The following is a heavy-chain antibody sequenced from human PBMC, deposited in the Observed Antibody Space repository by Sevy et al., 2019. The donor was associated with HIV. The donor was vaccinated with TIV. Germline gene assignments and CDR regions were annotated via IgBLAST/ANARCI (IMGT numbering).Heavy chain of an antibody. D-gene: IGHD1-26*01. CDR2: ISYNGHI. Sequence: GSLRLSCTVSGGSITSLYWNWVRQPPGKGLEWIANISYNGHINYNPSLKSRFTLSLHTSKNQFSLRLSSVTAADTAMYYCAGENAWGRGYSWGQGTLVTVSS. CDR1: GGSITSLY. CDR3: AGENAWGRGYS. V-gene: IGHV4-59*08. J-gene: IGHJ4*02.